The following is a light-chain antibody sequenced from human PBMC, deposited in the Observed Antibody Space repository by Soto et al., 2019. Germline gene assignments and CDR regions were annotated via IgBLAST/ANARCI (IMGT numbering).Light chain of an antibody. CDR3: QQYNNWPRT. CDR1: QLFSSN. Sequence: EIVMMQSPATLSVSPGESLTLSCRASQLFSSNLAWYQHKPGQAPRLLIYGVSTRDTGVPDRFSGSASGTEFTLTISSLQSEDFAVYYCQQYNNWPRTFGQGTRLEIK. V-gene: IGKV3-15*01. CDR2: GVS. J-gene: IGKJ5*01.